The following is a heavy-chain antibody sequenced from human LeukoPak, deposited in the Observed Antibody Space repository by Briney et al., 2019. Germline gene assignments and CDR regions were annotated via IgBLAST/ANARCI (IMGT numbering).Heavy chain of an antibody. CDR2: ISGSGGST. Sequence: VGSLRLSCAASGFTFSSYAMSWVRQAPGKGLEWVSAISGSGGSTYYADSVKGRFTISRDNSKNTLYLQMNSLRAEDTAVYYCAKAAGLKDIVVVPAASYYFDYWGQGTLVTVSS. D-gene: IGHD2-2*01. V-gene: IGHV3-23*01. CDR3: AKAAGLKDIVVVPAASYYFDY. CDR1: GFTFSSYA. J-gene: IGHJ4*02.